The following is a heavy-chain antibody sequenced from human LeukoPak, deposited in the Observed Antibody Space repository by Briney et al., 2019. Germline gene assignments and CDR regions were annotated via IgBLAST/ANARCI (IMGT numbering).Heavy chain of an antibody. CDR2: IKPDGTEK. CDR3: ARDAPGRIDY. CDR1: GFTFSSYA. Sequence: GGSLRLSCGGSGFTFSSYAMGWVRQAPGKGLEWVANIKPDGTEKYYVDSLKGQFTISRDNAKNTLYLQVNSLRAEDTAVYYCARDAPGRIDYWGQGTLVTVSS. D-gene: IGHD1-14*01. J-gene: IGHJ4*02. V-gene: IGHV3-7*01.